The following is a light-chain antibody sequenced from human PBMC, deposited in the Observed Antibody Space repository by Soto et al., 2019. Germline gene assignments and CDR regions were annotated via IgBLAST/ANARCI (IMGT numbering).Light chain of an antibody. CDR3: SSFTSSSTYV. CDR2: DVS. CDR1: SSDIGAYNY. J-gene: IGLJ1*01. V-gene: IGLV2-14*01. Sequence: QSVLTQPASVSGSPGQSIAISGTGTSSDIGAYNYVSWYQQYPGKAPKLMIYDVSNRPSGVSDRFSGSKSGNTASLTISGLQAEDEAEYYCSSFTSSSTYVFGTGTKLTVL.